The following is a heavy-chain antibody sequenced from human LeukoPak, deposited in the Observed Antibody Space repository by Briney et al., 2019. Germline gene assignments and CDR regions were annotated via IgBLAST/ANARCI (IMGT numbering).Heavy chain of an antibody. CDR3: ARHRLHVVDAFDI. CDR2: IYYSGST. CDR1: GGSISSSSYY. V-gene: IGHV4-39*01. J-gene: IGHJ3*02. D-gene: IGHD2-21*01. Sequence: PSETLSLTCTVSGGSISSSSYYWGWIRQPPGKGLEWIGSIYYSGSTYYNPSLKSRVTISVDTSKNQFSLKLSSVTAADTAAYYCARHRLHVVDAFDIWGQGTMVTVSS.